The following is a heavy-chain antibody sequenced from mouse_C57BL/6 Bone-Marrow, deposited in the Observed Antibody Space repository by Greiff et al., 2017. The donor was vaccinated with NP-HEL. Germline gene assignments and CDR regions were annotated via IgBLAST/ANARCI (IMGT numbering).Heavy chain of an antibody. Sequence: EVMLVESGGGLVQPKGSLKLSCAASGFTFNTYAMHWVRQAPGKGLEWVARIRSKSSNYATYYADSVKDRFTISRDDSQSMLYLQMNNLKTEDTAMYYCVRHSNYVIGYAMDYWGQGTSVTVSS. CDR3: VRHSNYVIGYAMDY. CDR2: IRSKSSNYAT. V-gene: IGHV10-3*01. J-gene: IGHJ4*01. CDR1: GFTFNTYA. D-gene: IGHD2-5*01.